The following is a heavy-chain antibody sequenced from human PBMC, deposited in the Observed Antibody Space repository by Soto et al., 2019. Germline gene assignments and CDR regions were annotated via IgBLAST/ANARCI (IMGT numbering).Heavy chain of an antibody. CDR3: AGWYYYDSSGLSNY. Sequence: QVQLQESGPGLVKPSEPLSLTCTVSGGSISSYYWSWIRQPPGKGLEWIGYIYYGGSTNYNPSLNSRVTISVDTCKHQFSLKLSSVTAADTAGYYCAGWYYYDSSGLSNYWGRGTLVTVSS. CDR2: IYYGGST. J-gene: IGHJ4*02. V-gene: IGHV4-59*01. CDR1: GGSISSYY. D-gene: IGHD3-22*01.